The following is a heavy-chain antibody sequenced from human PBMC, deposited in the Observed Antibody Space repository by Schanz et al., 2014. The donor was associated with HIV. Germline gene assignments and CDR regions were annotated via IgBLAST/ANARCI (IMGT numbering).Heavy chain of an antibody. CDR1: GFTFSSYA. CDR3: AKGQRGVVRGDIDC. J-gene: IGHJ4*02. Sequence: EVQLLESGGGLVQPGGSLRLSCAASGFTFSSYAMSWVRQAPGKGLEWVSVISGSGGSTYYADSVKGRFTISRDNSKNTVYLQMNSLRAEDTAVYYCAKGQRGVVRGDIDCWGQGTLVTVSS. V-gene: IGHV3-23*01. CDR2: ISGSGGST. D-gene: IGHD3-10*01.